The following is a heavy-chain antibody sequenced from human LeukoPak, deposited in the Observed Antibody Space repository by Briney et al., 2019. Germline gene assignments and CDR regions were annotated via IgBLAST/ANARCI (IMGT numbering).Heavy chain of an antibody. CDR1: GYTFTGHY. J-gene: IGHJ4*02. CDR2: SNPNSGCT. V-gene: IGHV1-2*02. CDR3: ARVVQNLGNPLTYYYDSSGYYFGY. D-gene: IGHD3-22*01. Sequence: ASVKVTCKASGYTFTGHYMHWVRQAPGQGLEWMGWSNPNSGCTNYAQKFQGRVTMTRDTSMSPSYMELSRLRSDDTAVYYCARVVQNLGNPLTYYYDSSGYYFGYWGQGTLVTVSS.